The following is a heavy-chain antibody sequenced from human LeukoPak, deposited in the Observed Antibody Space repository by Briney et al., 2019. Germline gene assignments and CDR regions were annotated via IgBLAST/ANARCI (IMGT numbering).Heavy chain of an antibody. J-gene: IGHJ6*02. CDR1: GFTFSSYW. CDR3: ARDVMVRGVITPHYYYYYGMDV. Sequence: QPGGSLRLSCAASGFTFSSYWMSWVRQAPGKGLEWVTNIKQDGSEKYYVDSVKGRFTISRDNAKNSLYLQMNSLRAEDTAVYYCARDVMVRGVITPHYYYYYGMDVWGQGTTVTVSS. V-gene: IGHV3-7*01. CDR2: IKQDGSEK. D-gene: IGHD3-10*01.